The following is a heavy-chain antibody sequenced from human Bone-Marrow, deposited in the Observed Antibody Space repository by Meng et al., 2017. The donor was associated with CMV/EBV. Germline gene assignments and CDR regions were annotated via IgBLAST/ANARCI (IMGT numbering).Heavy chain of an antibody. V-gene: IGHV3-66*02. D-gene: IGHD2-21*01. J-gene: IGHJ4*02. CDR2: FYKEGGT. CDR1: GFTFSSYW. Sequence: GGSLRLSCAASGFTFSSYWMSWVRQAPGKGLEWISVFYKEGGTMYADSVRGRFTISRDISKNAVYLQMNFLRAEDTAVYYCAEALWDCWGRGALVTFSS. CDR3: AEALWDC.